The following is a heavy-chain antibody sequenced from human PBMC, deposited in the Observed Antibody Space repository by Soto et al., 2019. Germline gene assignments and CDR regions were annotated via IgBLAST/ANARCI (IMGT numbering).Heavy chain of an antibody. CDR3: ARALWFGELSDYYYYYMDV. CDR2: IYYSGST. Sequence: SETLSLTCTVSGGSISSYYWSWIRQPPGKGLEWIGYIYYSGSTNYNPSLKSRVPISVDTSKNQFSLKLSSVTAADTAVYYCARALWFGELSDYYYYYMDVWGKGTTVTVSS. CDR1: GGSISSYY. J-gene: IGHJ6*03. D-gene: IGHD3-10*01. V-gene: IGHV4-59*01.